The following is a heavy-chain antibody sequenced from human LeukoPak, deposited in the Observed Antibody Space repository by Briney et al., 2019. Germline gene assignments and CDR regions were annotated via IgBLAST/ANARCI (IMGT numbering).Heavy chain of an antibody. CDR3: ARLGYGDYSNWFDP. CDR1: GYTFTSYG. D-gene: IGHD4-17*01. Sequence: ASVKVSCKASGYTFTSYGISWVRQATGQGLEWMGWMNPNSGNTGYAQKFQGRVTMTRNTSISTAYMELSSLRSEDTAVYYCARLGYGDYSNWFDPWGQGTLVTVSS. CDR2: MNPNSGNT. V-gene: IGHV1-8*02. J-gene: IGHJ5*02.